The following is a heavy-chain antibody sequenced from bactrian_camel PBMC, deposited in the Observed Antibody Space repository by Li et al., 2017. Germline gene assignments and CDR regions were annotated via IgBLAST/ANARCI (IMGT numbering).Heavy chain of an antibody. J-gene: IGHJ4*01. CDR3: ASSPAAWLDSKSSRFSPANYVY. D-gene: IGHD5*01. V-gene: IGHV3S63*01. Sequence: HVQLVESGGGSVQAGGSLRLSCTAEYSINYYSMGWFRQTPVKEREAVALISTSGASTDYADSVKGRFTISRDFDGNTVYLQMSSLKPEDTAMYYCASSPAAWLDSKSSRFSPANYVYWGQGTQVTVS. CDR1: YSINYYS. CDR2: ISTSGAST.